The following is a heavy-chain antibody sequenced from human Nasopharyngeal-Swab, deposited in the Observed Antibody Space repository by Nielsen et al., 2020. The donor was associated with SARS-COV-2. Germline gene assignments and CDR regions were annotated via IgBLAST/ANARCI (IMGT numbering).Heavy chain of an antibody. D-gene: IGHD6-19*01. CDR3: AKSSSGWYQRYSYGMDV. CDR1: GFTFSTYS. J-gene: IGHJ6*02. Sequence: GESLKISCAASGFTFSTYSMNWVRQAPGKRLERVSSIRSSSSYIYYADSVKGRFTISRDNAKNSLYLQMNSLRAEDTAVYYCAKSSSGWYQRYSYGMDVWGQGTTVTVSS. V-gene: IGHV3-21*01. CDR2: IRSSSSYI.